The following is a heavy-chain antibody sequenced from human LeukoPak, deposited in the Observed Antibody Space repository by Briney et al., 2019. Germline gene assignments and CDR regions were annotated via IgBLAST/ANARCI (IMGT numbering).Heavy chain of an antibody. V-gene: IGHV1-69*05. CDR2: IIPIFGTA. CDR3: ARENGDIVVVVAASSWFDP. CDR1: GGTFSSYA. J-gene: IGHJ5*02. D-gene: IGHD2-15*01. Sequence: SVKVSCKASGGTFSSYAISWVRQAPGQGLEWMGRIIPIFGTANYAQKFEGRVTITTDESTSTAYMELSSLRSEDTAVYYCARENGDIVVVVAASSWFDPWGQGTLVTVSS.